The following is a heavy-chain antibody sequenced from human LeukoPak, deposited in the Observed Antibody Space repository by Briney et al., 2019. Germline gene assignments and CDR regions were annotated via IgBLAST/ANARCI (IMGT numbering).Heavy chain of an antibody. J-gene: IGHJ6*03. CDR3: ASLPTGTWVRGYYYYMDV. D-gene: IGHD3-10*01. CDR1: GGSISSSSYY. Sequence: SETLSLTCTVSGGSISSSSYYWGWIRQPPGKGLEWIGSIYYSGSTYYNPSLKSRVTISVDTSKNQFSLKLSPVTAADTAVYYCASLPTGTWVRGYYYYMDVWGKGTTVTVSS. CDR2: IYYSGST. V-gene: IGHV4-39*01.